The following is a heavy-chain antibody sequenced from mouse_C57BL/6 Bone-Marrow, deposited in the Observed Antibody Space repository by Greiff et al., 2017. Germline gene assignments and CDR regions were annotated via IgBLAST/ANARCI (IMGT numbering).Heavy chain of an antibody. D-gene: IGHD2-2*01. CDR2: IDPEDGET. V-gene: IGHV14-2*01. CDR3: ARWLQDYYAMGY. Sequence: EVKLMESGAELVKPGASVKLSCTASGFNIKDYYMHWVKQRTEQGLAWIGRIDPEDGETKYDPKFQGKATITADTSSNTAYLQLSSLTSEVTAVYYCARWLQDYYAMGYWGQGTSVTVSS. J-gene: IGHJ4*01. CDR1: GFNIKDYY.